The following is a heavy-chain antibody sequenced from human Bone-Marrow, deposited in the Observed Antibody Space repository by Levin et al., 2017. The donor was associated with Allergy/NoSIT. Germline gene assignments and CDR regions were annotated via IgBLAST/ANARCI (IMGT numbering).Heavy chain of an antibody. CDR2: IKSKTDGGTT. CDR3: TTGGGSGSYYGNYYYYYYMDV. CDR1: GFTFSNAW. V-gene: IGHV3-15*01. D-gene: IGHD3-10*01. Sequence: GESLKISCAASGFTFSNAWMSWVRQAPGKGLEWVGRIKSKTDGGTTDYAAPVKGRFTISRDDSKNTLYLQMNSLKTEDTAVYYCTTGGGSGSYYGNYYYYYYMDVWGKGTTVTVSS. J-gene: IGHJ6*03.